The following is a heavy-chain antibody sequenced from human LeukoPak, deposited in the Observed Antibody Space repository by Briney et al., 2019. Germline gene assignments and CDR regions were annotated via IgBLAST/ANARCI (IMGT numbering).Heavy chain of an antibody. CDR1: GYAFTSYG. D-gene: IGHD3-3*01. Sequence: ASVKVSCKASGYAFTSYGISWVRQAPGQGLEWMGWISAYNGNTNYAQKLQGRVTMTTDTSTNTAYMELRSLRSDDTAVYYCARALRFQPYYYYYMDVWGKGTTVTVSS. V-gene: IGHV1-18*01. CDR2: ISAYNGNT. CDR3: ARALRFQPYYYYYMDV. J-gene: IGHJ6*03.